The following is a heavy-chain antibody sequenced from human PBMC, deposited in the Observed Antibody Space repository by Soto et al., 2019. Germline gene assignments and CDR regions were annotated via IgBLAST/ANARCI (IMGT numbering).Heavy chain of an antibody. V-gene: IGHV3-21*06. Sequence: PGGSLRLSCAASGLTFTSYIMNGVRQAPGKGLEWVSSISSTTNYIYYGDSMKGRFTISRDNAKNSLYLEMNSLRAEDTAVYYCARESEDLTSNFDYWGQGTLVTVSS. CDR3: ARESEDLTSNFDY. J-gene: IGHJ4*02. CDR2: ISSTTNYI. CDR1: GLTFTSYI.